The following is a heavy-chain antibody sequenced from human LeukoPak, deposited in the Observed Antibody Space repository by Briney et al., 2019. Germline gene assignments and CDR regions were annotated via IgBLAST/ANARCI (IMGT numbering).Heavy chain of an antibody. J-gene: IGHJ4*02. V-gene: IGHV1-46*01. Sequence: ASVKVSCKASGYTFTSYGISWVRQAPGQGLEWMGIIYPSGGSTNYAQKFQGRVTMTRDTSTSTVYMELSSLTSQDTAVYYCAREPDCSSTSCYSGYFDYWGQGALVTVSS. CDR2: IYPSGGST. D-gene: IGHD2-2*02. CDR1: GYTFTSYG. CDR3: AREPDCSSTSCYSGYFDY.